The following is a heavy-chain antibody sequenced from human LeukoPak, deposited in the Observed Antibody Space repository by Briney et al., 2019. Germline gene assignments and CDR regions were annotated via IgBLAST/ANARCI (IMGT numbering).Heavy chain of an antibody. Sequence: GGSLRLSCAASGFTFSDYYMSWIRQAPGKGLEWVSYISSSGSTIYYADSVKGRFTISRDNAKNSLYLQMNSLRADYTAVYYCARDRSRWDFDYWGQGTVVTVSS. J-gene: IGHJ4*02. CDR3: ARDRSRWDFDY. CDR1: GFTFSDYY. D-gene: IGHD6-13*01. CDR2: ISSSGSTI. V-gene: IGHV3-11*01.